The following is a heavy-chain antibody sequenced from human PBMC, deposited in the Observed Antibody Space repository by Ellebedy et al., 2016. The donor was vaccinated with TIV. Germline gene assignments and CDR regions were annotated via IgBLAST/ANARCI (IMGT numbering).Heavy chain of an antibody. V-gene: IGHV3-23*01. CDR2: ISSTGSRT. Sequence: GESLKISCAASGFTFSNSVMSWVRQAPGKGLEWVSTISSTGSRTYYADSVEGRFIISRDNSKKTLYLQMNSLRAEDTAVYYCAKGRGGGSDTSAPRYYFDYWGLGTLVTVSS. CDR1: GFTFSNSV. CDR3: AKGRGGGSDTSAPRYYFDY. D-gene: IGHD3-22*01. J-gene: IGHJ4*02.